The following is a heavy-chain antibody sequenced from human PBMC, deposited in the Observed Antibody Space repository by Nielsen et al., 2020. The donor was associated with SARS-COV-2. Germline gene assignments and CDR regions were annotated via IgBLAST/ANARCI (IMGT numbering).Heavy chain of an antibody. Sequence: LSLTCAASGFMFSTYAMSWVRQAPGKGLEWVSGITGSGGRTHSADSVEGRFTISRDNSKNTLYLQMNSLRAEDTAVYYCAKAFRSSDWVRAATDFWGQGTLVTVSS. J-gene: IGHJ4*02. CDR1: GFMFSTYA. D-gene: IGHD6-25*01. V-gene: IGHV3-23*01. CDR3: AKAFRSSDWVRAATDF. CDR2: ITGSGGRT.